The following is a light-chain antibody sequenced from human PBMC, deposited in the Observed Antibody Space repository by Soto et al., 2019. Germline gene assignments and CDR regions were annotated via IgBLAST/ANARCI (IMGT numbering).Light chain of an antibody. CDR1: QSVSSTY. J-gene: IGKJ5*01. V-gene: IGKV3-20*01. Sequence: ILLTQSPGTLSLSPWERATLSCRSSQSVSSTYVAWYQQKSGQAPRLLIYGASSRATGIPDRFSGSGSGTDFTLTTSRLEPADSPAYYSQPYGSSIKLGQGTXLEIK. CDR3: QPYGSSIK. CDR2: GAS.